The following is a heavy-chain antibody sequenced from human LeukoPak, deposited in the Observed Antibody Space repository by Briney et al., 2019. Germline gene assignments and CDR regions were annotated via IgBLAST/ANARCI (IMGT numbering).Heavy chain of an antibody. CDR3: ARDGSGWYPHAHFDY. V-gene: IGHV3-30-3*01. Sequence: GGSLRLSCAASGFTFSSYAMHWVRQAPGKGLEWVAVISYDGSNKYYADSVKGRFTISRDNSKNTLYLQMNSLRAEDTAVYYCARDGSGWYPHAHFDYWGQGTLVTVSS. D-gene: IGHD6-19*01. CDR1: GFTFSSYA. CDR2: ISYDGSNK. J-gene: IGHJ4*02.